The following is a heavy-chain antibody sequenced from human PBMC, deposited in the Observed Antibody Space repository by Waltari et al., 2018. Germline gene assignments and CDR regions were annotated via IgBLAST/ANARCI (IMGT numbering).Heavy chain of an antibody. CDR1: GGTFSSYT. Sequence: QVQLVQSGAEVKKPGSSVKVSCKASGGTFSSYTISWVRQAPGQGLEWMGRIIPILGIANYAQKFQGRVTITADKSTSTAYMELSSLRSEDTAVYYCARGGAVAGPRLNYYYYGMDVWGQGTTVTVSS. V-gene: IGHV1-69*02. CDR2: IIPILGIA. J-gene: IGHJ6*02. CDR3: ARGGAVAGPRLNYYYYGMDV. D-gene: IGHD6-19*01.